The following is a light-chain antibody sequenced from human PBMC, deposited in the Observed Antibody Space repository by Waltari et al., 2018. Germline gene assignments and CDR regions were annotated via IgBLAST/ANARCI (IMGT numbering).Light chain of an antibody. V-gene: IGKV1-5*03. CDR2: KAS. Sequence: DIQMTQSPSTLSASVGDRVTITCRASQSISSWLAWYQQKPGKAPKLLIYKASSSESGVPSRFSGSGSGTEFTLTISSLRPDDFATYYCQQYNSYSRTFGQGTKVEIK. CDR1: QSISSW. J-gene: IGKJ1*01. CDR3: QQYNSYSRT.